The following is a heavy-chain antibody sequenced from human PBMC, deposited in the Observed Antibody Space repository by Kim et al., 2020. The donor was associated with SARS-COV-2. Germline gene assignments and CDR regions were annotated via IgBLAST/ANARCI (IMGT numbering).Heavy chain of an antibody. V-gene: IGHV3-53*01. CDR1: GFTVSSNY. D-gene: IGHD3-22*01. CDR2: IYSGGST. CDR3: ARANWDYYDSSGYPG. J-gene: IGHJ1*01. Sequence: GGSLRLSCAASGFTVSSNYMSWVRQAPGKGLEWVSVIYSGGSTYYADSVKGRFTISRDNSKNTPYLQMNSLRAKDTAVYYCARANWDYYDSSGYPGWGQG.